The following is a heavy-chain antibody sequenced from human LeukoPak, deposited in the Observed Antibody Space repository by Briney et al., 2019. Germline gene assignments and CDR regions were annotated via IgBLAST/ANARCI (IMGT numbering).Heavy chain of an antibody. CDR2: IGTAGDT. Sequence: GGSLRLSCAASGFTFSSYDMHWVRQATGKGLEWVSAIGTAGDTYYPGSVKGRFTISRENAKNSLYLQMNSLRAEDTAVYYCARDDGAITFGGVSYGMDVWGQGTTVTVSS. CDR3: ARDDGAITFGGVSYGMDV. CDR1: GFTFSSYD. D-gene: IGHD3-16*01. J-gene: IGHJ6*02. V-gene: IGHV3-13*01.